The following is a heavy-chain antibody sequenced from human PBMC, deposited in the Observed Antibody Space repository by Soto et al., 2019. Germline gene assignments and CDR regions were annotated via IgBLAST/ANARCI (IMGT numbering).Heavy chain of an antibody. CDR3: AADLIQLWPIGNAFDI. CDR2: IIPILGIA. CDR1: GGTFSSYT. Sequence: GASVKVSCKASGGTFSSYTISWVRQAPGQGLEWMGRIIPILGIANYAQKFQGRVTITADTSTSTVYMELSSLRSEDTAVYYCAADLIQLWPIGNAFDIWGQGTMVTVSS. D-gene: IGHD5-18*01. V-gene: IGHV1-69*02. J-gene: IGHJ3*02.